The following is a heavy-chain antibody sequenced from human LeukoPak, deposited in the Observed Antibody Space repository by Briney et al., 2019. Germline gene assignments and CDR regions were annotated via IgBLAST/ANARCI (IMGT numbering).Heavy chain of an antibody. CDR2: INHSGNT. CDR1: GGSFSGYY. V-gene: IGHV4-34*01. Sequence: KPSETLSLTCAVYGGSFSGYYWSWIRQPPGKGLEWIGEINHSGNTNYNPSLKSRVTISLDTSKNQFSLKLSSVTAADTAVYYCARSSSQPGTTARRVFDIWGQGTMVTVSS. J-gene: IGHJ3*02. CDR3: ARSSSQPGTTARRVFDI. D-gene: IGHD6-13*01.